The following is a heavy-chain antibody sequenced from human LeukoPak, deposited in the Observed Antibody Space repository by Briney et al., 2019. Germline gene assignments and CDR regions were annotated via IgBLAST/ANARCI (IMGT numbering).Heavy chain of an antibody. CDR1: AFTFNDYY. V-gene: IGHV3-11*04. Sequence: PVGSLRLSCTGSAFTFNDYYMSWVRQAPGKGLEWLSFISAGGYPIYYADSVRGRFTISRDTAKNSLYLQMNSLRVEDTAVYYCAMTAGPPTYHWVQGALVTVSS. CDR3: AMTAGPPTYH. J-gene: IGHJ4*01. CDR2: ISAGGYPI.